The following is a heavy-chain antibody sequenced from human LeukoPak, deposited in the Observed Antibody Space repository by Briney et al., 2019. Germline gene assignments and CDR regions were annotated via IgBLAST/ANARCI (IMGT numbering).Heavy chain of an antibody. CDR3: TREDVAVAGRIDH. Sequence: GGSLRLSCTASGFTFGDYAMSWFRQAPGKGLEWVGFIRSKAYGGTTEYAASVKGRFTISRDDSKSIAYLQMNSLKTEDTAVYYCTREDVAVAGRIDHWGQGTLVTVSS. V-gene: IGHV3-49*03. CDR1: GFTFGDYA. J-gene: IGHJ4*02. D-gene: IGHD6-19*01. CDR2: IRSKAYGGTT.